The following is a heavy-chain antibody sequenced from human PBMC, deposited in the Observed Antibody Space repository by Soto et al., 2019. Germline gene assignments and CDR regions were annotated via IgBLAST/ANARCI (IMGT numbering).Heavy chain of an antibody. Sequence: SGQVSFKASCCTFTSYGISWVRQAPGQGLEWMGWISAYNGNTNYAQKLQGRVTMTTDTSTSTAYMELRSLRSDDTAVYYCARVAAVAGNDAFDIWGQGTMVTVSS. D-gene: IGHD6-19*01. J-gene: IGHJ3*02. CDR2: ISAYNGNT. CDR1: CCTFTSYG. CDR3: ARVAAVAGNDAFDI. V-gene: IGHV1-18*04.